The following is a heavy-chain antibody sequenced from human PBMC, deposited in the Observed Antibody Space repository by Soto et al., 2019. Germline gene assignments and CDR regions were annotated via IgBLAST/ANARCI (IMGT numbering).Heavy chain of an antibody. CDR1: GFTFSSYG. CDR3: ASGRGNQNWFDP. D-gene: IGHD1-1*01. Sequence: PGGSLRLSCVASGFTFSSYGMHWVRQAPGKGLEWVAIISYDGSNTYYADYVKGRFTISRDNSKNTLYLQMNSLRSEDTAVYYCASGRGNQNWFDPWGQGTLVTVSS. J-gene: IGHJ5*02. CDR2: ISYDGSNT. V-gene: IGHV3-30*03.